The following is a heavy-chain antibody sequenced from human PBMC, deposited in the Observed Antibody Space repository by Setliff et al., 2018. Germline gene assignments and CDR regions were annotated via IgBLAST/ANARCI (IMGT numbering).Heavy chain of an antibody. CDR1: GHTFITFG. Sequence: GASVTVSCKASGHTFITFGISWVRQAPGQGLEWMGWISAYSDDTKYAEKFQGRVTMTMDTSTGTAYMELRSLRSDDTAVYICAYDSSGYYPGYWGQGTLVTVSS. CDR3: AYDSSGYYPGY. J-gene: IGHJ4*02. D-gene: IGHD3-22*01. V-gene: IGHV1-18*01. CDR2: ISAYSDDT.